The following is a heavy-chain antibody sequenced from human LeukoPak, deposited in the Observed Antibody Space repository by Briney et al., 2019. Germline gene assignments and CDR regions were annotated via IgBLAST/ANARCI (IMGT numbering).Heavy chain of an antibody. CDR1: GFTSSSYG. CDR2: IRYDGSNK. CDR3: AKDGDFWSGYYFRRFYFDY. Sequence: GASLRLSCAASGFTSSSYGMHWVRHAPGKGLEWVAFIRYDGSNKYYADSVKGRFTISRDNSKNTLYLQMNSLRAEDTAVYYCAKDGDFWSGYYFRRFYFDYWGQGTLVTVSP. D-gene: IGHD3-3*01. V-gene: IGHV3-30*02. J-gene: IGHJ4*02.